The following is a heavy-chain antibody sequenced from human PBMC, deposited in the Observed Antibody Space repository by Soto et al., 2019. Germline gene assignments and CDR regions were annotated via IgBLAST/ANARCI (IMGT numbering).Heavy chain of an antibody. V-gene: IGHV4-39*01. D-gene: IGHD5-12*01. J-gene: IGHJ6*02. CDR3: ARTNTEMATITDYYYGMDV. CDR2: IYSTGST. Sequence: PSPTLPLTCTVSGGSISSSRYYFGWIRQPPGNGLEWIGSIYSTGSTYYNPSLKSRVTISVDTSKNQFSLKLSSVTAADTAVYYCARTNTEMATITDYYYGMDVWGQGTMVT. CDR1: GGSISSSRYY.